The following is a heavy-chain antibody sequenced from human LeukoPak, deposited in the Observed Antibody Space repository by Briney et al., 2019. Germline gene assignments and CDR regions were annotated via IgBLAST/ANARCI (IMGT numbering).Heavy chain of an antibody. CDR2: IIPIFGTA. D-gene: IGHD6-13*01. Sequence: GASVKVSCKASGGTFSSYAISWVRQAPGQGLEWMGGIIPIFGTANYAQKFQGRVTITADESTSTAYMELSSLRSEDTAVYYCASGGNQQLEHGYWGQGTLVTVSS. CDR1: GGTFSSYA. V-gene: IGHV1-69*13. CDR3: ASGGNQQLEHGY. J-gene: IGHJ4*02.